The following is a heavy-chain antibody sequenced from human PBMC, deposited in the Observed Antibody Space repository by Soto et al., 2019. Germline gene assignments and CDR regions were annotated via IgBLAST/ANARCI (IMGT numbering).Heavy chain of an antibody. J-gene: IGHJ4*02. CDR2: ISSSCSTI. Sequence: GGSLRLSCAAAGFTFSDYYMSWIRQAPGKGLEWVSYISSSCSTIYYADSVKGRFTISRDNAKNSLYLQMNSLRAEDTAVYYCARSTMIVVVQIDDWGQGTLVNVSS. V-gene: IGHV3-11*01. D-gene: IGHD3-22*01. CDR1: GFTFSDYY. CDR3: ARSTMIVVVQIDD.